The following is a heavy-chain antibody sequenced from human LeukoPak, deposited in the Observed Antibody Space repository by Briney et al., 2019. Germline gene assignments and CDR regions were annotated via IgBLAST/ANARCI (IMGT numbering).Heavy chain of an antibody. CDR2: ISSSSSYI. CDR3: ARDRGTMVVAMDY. Sequence: GGSLRLSCAASGFTFSSYSMNWVRQAPGKGLEWVSYISSSSSYIYYADSVKGRFTISRDNAKNSLYLQMNSLRAEDTAVYYCARDRGTMVVAMDYWGQGTLVTVSS. CDR1: GFTFSSYS. D-gene: IGHD4/OR15-4a*01. V-gene: IGHV3-21*01. J-gene: IGHJ4*02.